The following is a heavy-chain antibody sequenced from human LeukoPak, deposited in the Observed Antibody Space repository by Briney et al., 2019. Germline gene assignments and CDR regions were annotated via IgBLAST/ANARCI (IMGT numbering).Heavy chain of an antibody. V-gene: IGHV1-46*01. D-gene: IGHD3-3*01. CDR1: GYTFTSYY. CDR3: ARTQYYDFWSGYGIDY. J-gene: IGHJ4*02. Sequence: ASVKVSCKASGYTFTSYYMHWVRQAPGQGLEWMGIINPSGGSTSYAQKFQGRVTMTRDTSTSTVYMELSSLRSEDTAVYYCARTQYYDFWSGYGIDYWGQGTLVTVSS. CDR2: INPSGGST.